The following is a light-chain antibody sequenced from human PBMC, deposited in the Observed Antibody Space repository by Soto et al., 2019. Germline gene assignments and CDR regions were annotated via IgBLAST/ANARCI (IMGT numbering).Light chain of an antibody. J-gene: IGLJ1*01. CDR1: SSNIGSNT. Sequence: QSALTQPPSASGTPGQRVTISCSGSSSNIGSNTVNWYQQLPGTAPKLLIYSHNQRPSGVPDRFSGSKSGTSASLAISGLQSEDEADYYCAAWDDSLNGYVFGTGTKVTVL. CDR2: SHN. CDR3: AAWDDSLNGYV. V-gene: IGLV1-44*01.